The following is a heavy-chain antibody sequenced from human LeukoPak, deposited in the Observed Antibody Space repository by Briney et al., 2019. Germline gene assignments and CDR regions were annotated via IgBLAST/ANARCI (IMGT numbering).Heavy chain of an antibody. D-gene: IGHD2-21*02. J-gene: IGHJ4*02. Sequence: GGSLRLSCAASGFTFTVYAMVWVRQAPGKGLEWVSAISGSGGTSYYADSVKGRFTISRDNSKNTLDLQMNSLRAEDTALYYCARGLTAILFIDYWGQGTLVTVSS. CDR3: ARGLTAILFIDY. V-gene: IGHV3-23*01. CDR2: ISGSGGTS. CDR1: GFTFTVYA.